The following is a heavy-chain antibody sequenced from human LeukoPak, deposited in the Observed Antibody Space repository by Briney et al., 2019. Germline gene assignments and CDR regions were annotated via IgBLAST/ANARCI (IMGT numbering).Heavy chain of an antibody. CDR3: ARAYCSSTSCYGYYYCYGMDV. D-gene: IGHD2-2*01. V-gene: IGHV3-21*01. CDR1: GFTFSSYS. Sequence: PGGSLRLSCAASGFTFSSYSMNWVRQAPGKGLEWVSSISSSSSYVYYADSVKGRFTISRDNAKNSLYLQMNSLRAEDTAVYYCARAYCSSTSCYGYYYCYGMDVWGQGTTVTVSS. J-gene: IGHJ6*02. CDR2: ISSSSSYV.